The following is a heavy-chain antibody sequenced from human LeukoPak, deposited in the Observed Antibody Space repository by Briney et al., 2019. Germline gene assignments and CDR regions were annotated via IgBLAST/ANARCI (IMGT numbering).Heavy chain of an antibody. CDR1: GFTVSSNY. CDR3: ARDSPALATSFDY. D-gene: IGHD5-12*01. Sequence: PGGSLRLSCAASGFTVSSNYMSWVRQAPGKGLEWVSVISGSGGSTYYADSVKGRFTISRDNAKNSLYLQMNSLRAEDTAVYYCARDSPALATSFDYWGQGTLVTVSS. J-gene: IGHJ4*02. CDR2: ISGSGGST. V-gene: IGHV3-23*01.